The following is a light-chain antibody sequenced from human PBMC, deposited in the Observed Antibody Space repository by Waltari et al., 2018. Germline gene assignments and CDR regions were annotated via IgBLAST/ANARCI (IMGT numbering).Light chain of an antibody. V-gene: IGKV1-8*01. CDR1: QGISSY. J-gene: IGKJ2*01. CDR2: AAS. CDR3: QQYYSYPYYT. Sequence: AIRMTQSPSPFSASTGDRVTITCRASQGISSYLAWYQQKPGKAPKLLIYAASTLQSGVPSRFSGSGSGTDFTLTISCLQSEDFATYYCQQYYSYPYYTFGQGTKLEIK.